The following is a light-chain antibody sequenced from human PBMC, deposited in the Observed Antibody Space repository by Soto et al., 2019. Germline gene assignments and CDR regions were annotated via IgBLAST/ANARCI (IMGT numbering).Light chain of an antibody. CDR2: DVS. CDR1: QSFTTW. CDR3: QQYYRYLLS. V-gene: IGKV1-5*01. J-gene: IGKJ4*01. Sequence: DIQMTQSPSTLSASVGDRVTITCRASQSFTTWLAWYQQKPGKAPKLLIFDVSTLETGVPSRFSGSGSGTEFTLTISSLQPDDFATYYCQQYYRYLLSFGGGTTVEIK.